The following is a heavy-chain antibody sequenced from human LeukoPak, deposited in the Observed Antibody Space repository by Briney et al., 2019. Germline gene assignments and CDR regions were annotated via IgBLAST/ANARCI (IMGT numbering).Heavy chain of an antibody. CDR3: ARYKRSDTRITMVRGVTHNWFDP. J-gene: IGHJ5*02. CDR1: GGSFSGYY. V-gene: IGHV4-34*01. Sequence: SETLSLTCAVYGGSFSGYYWSWIRQPPGKGLEWIGEINHSGSTNYNPSLKSRVTISVDTSKNQFSLKLSSVTAADTAVYYCARYKRSDTRITMVRGVTHNWFDPWGQGTLVTVSS. CDR2: INHSGST. D-gene: IGHD3-10*01.